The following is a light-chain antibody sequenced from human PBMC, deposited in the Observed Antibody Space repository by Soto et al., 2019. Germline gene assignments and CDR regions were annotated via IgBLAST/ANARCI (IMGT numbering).Light chain of an antibody. CDR1: QSVGSS. J-gene: IGKJ3*01. Sequence: EIVLTQSPDTLSLSPGERATLSCRASQSVGSSLAWYQQKPGQAPRLLIYDASNRATGIPARFSGSGSGTDFTLTISSVEPEDFAVYCCQQRSNWPPEVTFGPGTKVDIK. CDR3: QQRSNWPPEVT. CDR2: DAS. V-gene: IGKV3-11*01.